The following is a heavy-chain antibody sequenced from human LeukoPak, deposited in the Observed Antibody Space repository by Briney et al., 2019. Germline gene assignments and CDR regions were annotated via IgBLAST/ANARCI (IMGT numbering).Heavy chain of an antibody. V-gene: IGHV5-51*01. CDR2: IYPGDSDT. CDR1: GYSFTSYW. CDR3: AYQSRGWLQSPGDAFDI. J-gene: IGHJ3*02. Sequence: GESLKISCKGSGYSFTSYWIGWVRQMPGKGLEWMGIIYPGDSDTRYSPSFQGQVTISADESISTAYLQWSSLKASDTAMYYCAYQSRGWLQSPGDAFDIWGQGTIVTVSS. D-gene: IGHD5-24*01.